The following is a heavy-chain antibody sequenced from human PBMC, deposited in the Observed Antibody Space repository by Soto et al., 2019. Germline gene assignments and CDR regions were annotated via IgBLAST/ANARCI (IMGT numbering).Heavy chain of an antibody. V-gene: IGHV4-39*01. CDR3: ATYSNSYNWFDP. D-gene: IGHD4-4*01. Sequence: SETLSLTCTVSGGSISSISYYWGGNRQPPGKGLEWIGGINHSGSTNYNPSLKSRVTISVDTSKNQFSLKLSSVTAADTAVYYCATYSNSYNWFDPWGEGTLVTVSS. CDR1: GGSISSISYY. J-gene: IGHJ5*02. CDR2: INHSGST.